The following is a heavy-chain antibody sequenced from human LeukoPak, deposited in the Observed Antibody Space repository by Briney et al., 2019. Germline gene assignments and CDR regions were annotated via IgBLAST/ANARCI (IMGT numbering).Heavy chain of an antibody. V-gene: IGHV4-59*01. J-gene: IGHJ4*02. Sequence: SETLSLTCTVSGGSISNYYWSWIRQPPGKGLEWIGYIYYSGSTNYNPSLKSRVTISVDTSKNQFSLKLSSVTAADTAVYYCARVAPDSSSWYYFDYWGQGTLVTVSS. CDR2: IYYSGST. D-gene: IGHD6-13*01. CDR1: GGSISNYY. CDR3: ARVAPDSSSWYYFDY.